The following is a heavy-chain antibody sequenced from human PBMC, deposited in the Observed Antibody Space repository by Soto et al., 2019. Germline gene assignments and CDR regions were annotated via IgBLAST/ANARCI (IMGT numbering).Heavy chain of an antibody. Sequence: QVQLVQSGAEVKKPGSSVKVSCKASGGTFSSYAISWVRQAPGQGLEWMGGIIPIFGTANYAQKFQGRVRITADESRGTAYRELSGLRFEDRAVYYFARGEQQLPRAPFNYWGQGTWVTFPS. D-gene: IGHD6-13*01. V-gene: IGHV1-69*01. J-gene: IGHJ4*02. CDR2: IIPIFGTA. CDR3: ARGEQQLPRAPFNY. CDR1: GGTFSSYA.